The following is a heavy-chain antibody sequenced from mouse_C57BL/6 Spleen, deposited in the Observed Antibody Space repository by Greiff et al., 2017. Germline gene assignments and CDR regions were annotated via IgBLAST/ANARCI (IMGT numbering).Heavy chain of an antibody. Sequence: QVHVKQSGAELVKPGASVKISCKASGYAFSSYWMNWVKQRPGKGLEWIGQIYPGDGDTNYNGKFKGKATLTADKSSSTAYMQLSSLTSEDSAVYFCASWGYDYDVWFAYWGQGTLVTVSA. CDR2: IYPGDGDT. CDR3: ASWGYDYDVWFAY. D-gene: IGHD2-4*01. V-gene: IGHV1-80*01. CDR1: GYAFSSYW. J-gene: IGHJ3*01.